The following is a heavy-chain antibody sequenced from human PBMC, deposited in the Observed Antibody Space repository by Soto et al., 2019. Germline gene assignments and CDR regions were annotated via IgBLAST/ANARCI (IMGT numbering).Heavy chain of an antibody. J-gene: IGHJ4*02. D-gene: IGHD2-8*01. Sequence: SETLSLTCTVSGGSISSYYWSWIRQRPGKGLGGIGDIYYSGSTTYTPSLKSRVTISVDTSKKQLSLKLSSVTAAGTAVYYCARSVFLDYWGQGTLVTVSS. V-gene: IGHV4-59*01. CDR2: IYYSGST. CDR3: ARSVFLDY. CDR1: GGSISSYY.